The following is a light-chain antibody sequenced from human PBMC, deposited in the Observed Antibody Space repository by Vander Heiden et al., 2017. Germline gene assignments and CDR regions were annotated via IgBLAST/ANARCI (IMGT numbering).Light chain of an antibody. CDR1: RSNIGAGFD. CDR3: QSYDSSLSGWV. Sequence: QSVLTLPPSISGAPGQRVTISCTGSRSNIGAGFDVHWYQQLPGTAPKLLIYGNNNRPSGVPDRFSGSKSGTSASLAITGLQAEDEADYYCQSYDSSLSGWVFGGGTKLTVL. V-gene: IGLV1-40*01. CDR2: GNN. J-gene: IGLJ3*02.